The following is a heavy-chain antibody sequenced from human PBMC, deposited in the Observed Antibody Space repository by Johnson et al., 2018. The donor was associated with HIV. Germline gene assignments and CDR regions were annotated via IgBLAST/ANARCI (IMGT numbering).Heavy chain of an antibody. J-gene: IGHJ3*02. CDR3: AREPRLLTDAFDI. Sequence: VQLVESGGGVVQPGGSLRLSCAASGFTVSSNYMSWVRQAPGKGLEWVSVIYSGGNTYYADSVKGRFTISRDNSKNTLYLQMNSLRVEDTAVYYCAREPRLLTDAFDIWGQGTMVTVSS. D-gene: IGHD5-18*01. CDR2: IYSGGNT. CDR1: GFTVSSNY. V-gene: IGHV3-66*02.